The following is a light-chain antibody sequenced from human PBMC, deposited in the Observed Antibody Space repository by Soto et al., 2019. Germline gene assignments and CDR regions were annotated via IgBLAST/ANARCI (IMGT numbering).Light chain of an antibody. CDR1: QSVADN. V-gene: IGKV3-15*01. Sequence: EVVMTQSPATLSVSPGERVTLSCRSSQSVADNLAWFQQKPGQGPRLLIYGASTRATGIPARFSGSGSETDFTLTVSSLRSEDSAVYYCQQYDNWPPITFGGGTKVDIK. CDR2: GAS. J-gene: IGKJ4*01. CDR3: QQYDNWPPIT.